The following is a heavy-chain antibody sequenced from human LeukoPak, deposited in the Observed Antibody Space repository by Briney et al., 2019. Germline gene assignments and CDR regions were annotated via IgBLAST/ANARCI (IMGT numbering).Heavy chain of an antibody. V-gene: IGHV3-53*01. Sequence: GGSLRLSCAASGFTVSSNYMSWVRQAPGKGLEWVSVIYSGGSTYYADSVKGRFTISRDNSKNTLYLQMNSLRAEDTAVYYCAKDRRVQWYFDYWGQGTLVTVSS. CDR2: IYSGGST. J-gene: IGHJ4*02. CDR1: GFTVSSNY. D-gene: IGHD6-19*01. CDR3: AKDRRVQWYFDY.